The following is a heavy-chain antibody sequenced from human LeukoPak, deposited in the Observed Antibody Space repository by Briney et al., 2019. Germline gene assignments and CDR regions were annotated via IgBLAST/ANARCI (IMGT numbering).Heavy chain of an antibody. J-gene: IGHJ4*02. CDR3: AKDRVVYYYDSSGIDY. D-gene: IGHD3-22*01. V-gene: IGHV3-33*06. CDR2: IWYDGSNK. Sequence: PGGSLRLSCAASGFTFSSYGMHWVRQAPGKGLECVAVIWYDGSNKYYADSVKGRFTISRDNSKNTLYLQMNSLRAEDTAVYYCAKDRVVYYYDSSGIDYWGQGTLVTVSS. CDR1: GFTFSSYG.